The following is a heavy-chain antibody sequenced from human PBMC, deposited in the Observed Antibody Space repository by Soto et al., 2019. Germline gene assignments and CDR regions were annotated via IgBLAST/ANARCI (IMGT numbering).Heavy chain of an antibody. V-gene: IGHV1-24*01. CDR2: SDPEDGET. CDR3: ARSDDPGIAAAFDI. CDR1: GYTLTELS. Sequence: ASVKVSCKVSGYTLTELSMHWVRQAPGKGLEWMGGSDPEDGETIYAQKFQGRVTMTRDTSASTAYMELSSLRSEDTAVYYCARSDDPGIAAAFDIWGQGTMVTVS. D-gene: IGHD6-13*01. J-gene: IGHJ3*02.